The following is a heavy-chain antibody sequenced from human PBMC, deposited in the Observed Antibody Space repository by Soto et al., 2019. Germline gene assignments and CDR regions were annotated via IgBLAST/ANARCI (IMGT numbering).Heavy chain of an antibody. Sequence: GGSLRLSCAASGFTFSSYGMHWVRQAPGKGLEWVAVISYDGSNKYYADSVKGRFTISRDNSKNTLYLQMNSLRAEDTAVYYCAKARPRGYGSGSRTGAFDYWGQGTLVTVSS. CDR3: AKARPRGYGSGSRTGAFDY. J-gene: IGHJ4*02. CDR1: GFTFSSYG. CDR2: ISYDGSNK. V-gene: IGHV3-30*18. D-gene: IGHD3-10*01.